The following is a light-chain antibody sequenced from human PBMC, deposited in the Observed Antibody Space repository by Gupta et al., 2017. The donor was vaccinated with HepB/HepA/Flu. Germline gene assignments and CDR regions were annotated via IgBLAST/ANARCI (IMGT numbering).Light chain of an antibody. Sequence: EIVMTQSPVTLSVSPGERATLSCRASQNINTNLAWYQQKVGQAPRLLIFGSSTRATGIPARFSGSGSGTEFTLTISSLQSEDFAVYYCQEYNNRPFTFGPGTKVDIK. V-gene: IGKV3D-15*01. CDR3: QEYNNRPFT. J-gene: IGKJ3*01. CDR1: QNINTN. CDR2: GSS.